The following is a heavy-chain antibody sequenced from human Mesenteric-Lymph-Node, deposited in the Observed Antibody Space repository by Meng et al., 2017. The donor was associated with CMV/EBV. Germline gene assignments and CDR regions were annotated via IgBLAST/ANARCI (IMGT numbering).Heavy chain of an antibody. CDR3: ATSRTFDY. J-gene: IGHJ4*02. CDR2: IQYDGNLK. V-gene: IGHV3-30*02. CDR1: GFTFSSSA. Sequence: GESLKISCAASGFTFSSSAMHWVRQAPGKGLEWVAYIQYDGNLKTYGDSVKGRFTISRDNAKNSLFLQMNSLRAEDTAVYYCATSRTFDYWGQGTLVTVSS.